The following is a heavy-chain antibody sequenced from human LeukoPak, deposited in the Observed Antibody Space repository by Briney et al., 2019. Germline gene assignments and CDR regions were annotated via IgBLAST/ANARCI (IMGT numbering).Heavy chain of an antibody. V-gene: IGHV3-7*01. J-gene: IGHJ4*02. CDR1: GFPFSSYW. D-gene: IGHD2-15*01. CDR3: ARDRGGGIGLD. CDR2: IKQDGSEK. Sequence: PGGSLRLSCAASGFPFSSYWMSWVRQAPGKGLEGVANIKQDGSEKDYVDSVKGRFTISRDNAKNSLYLQMNSLRAEGTAVYYCARDRGGGIGLDWGQGTLVTVSS.